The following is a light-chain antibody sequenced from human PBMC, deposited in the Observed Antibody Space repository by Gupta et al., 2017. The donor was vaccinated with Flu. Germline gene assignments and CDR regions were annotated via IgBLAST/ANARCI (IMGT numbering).Light chain of an antibody. CDR1: QNIRNY. J-gene: IGKJ4*01. V-gene: IGKV1-39*01. CDR3: QQSYSTPLT. Sequence: DIQMTQSPSSLSASVGDRVTITCRPSQNIRNYLNWYQQKPGKAPKLLIYSTSNLQSGVPSRFSGRTSGTDFTLTVSSLQPEDFATYYCQQSYSTPLTFGGGTKVEIK. CDR2: STS.